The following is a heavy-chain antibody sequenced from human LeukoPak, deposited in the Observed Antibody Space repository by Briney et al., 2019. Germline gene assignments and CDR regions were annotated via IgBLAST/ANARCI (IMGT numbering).Heavy chain of an antibody. D-gene: IGHD2-15*01. Sequence: GRSLRLSCAASGFTFSTYGMHWVCQVPGKGLEWVALIWYDGSNKYYADSVKGRFIISRDNSKDTLYLQMNSLRAEDTAVYYCARGYCSGGSCYPGYFDYWGQGTLVTVSS. J-gene: IGHJ4*02. V-gene: IGHV3-33*01. CDR2: IWYDGSNK. CDR1: GFTFSTYG. CDR3: ARGYCSGGSCYPGYFDY.